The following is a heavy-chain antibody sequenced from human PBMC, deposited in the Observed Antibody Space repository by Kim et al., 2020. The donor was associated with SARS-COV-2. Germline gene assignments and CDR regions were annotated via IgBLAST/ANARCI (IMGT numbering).Heavy chain of an antibody. CDR2: IYSGGST. Sequence: GGSLRLSCAASGFTVSSNYMSWVRQAPGKGLEWVSVIYSGGSTYYADSVKGRFTISRDNSKNTLYLQMNSLRAEDTAVYYCARDSYYYYGMDVWGQGTTVTVSS. V-gene: IGHV3-66*01. CDR3: ARDSYYYYGMDV. CDR1: GFTVSSNY. J-gene: IGHJ6*02.